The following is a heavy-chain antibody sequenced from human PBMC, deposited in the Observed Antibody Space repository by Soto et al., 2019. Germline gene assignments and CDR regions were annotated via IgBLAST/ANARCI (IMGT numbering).Heavy chain of an antibody. Sequence: GASVKVSCKASGYTFTSYGISCVRQAPGQGLEWMGWISAYNGNTNYAQKLQGRVTMTTDTSTSTAYMELRSLRSDDTAVYYCARAQDYGDVPGGRRAFWYFDLWGRGTLVTVSS. CDR3: ARAQDYGDVPGGRRAFWYFDL. CDR2: ISAYNGNT. D-gene: IGHD4-17*01. J-gene: IGHJ2*01. V-gene: IGHV1-18*01. CDR1: GYTFTSYG.